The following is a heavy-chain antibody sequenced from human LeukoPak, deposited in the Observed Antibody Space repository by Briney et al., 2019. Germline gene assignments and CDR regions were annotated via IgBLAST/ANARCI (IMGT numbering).Heavy chain of an antibody. CDR1: GFTSSSYA. Sequence: SGGSLRLSCAASGFTSSSYAMHWVRQAPGKGLEWVAVISYDGSNKYYADSVKGRFTISRDNSKNTLYLQMNSLRAEDTAVYYCARDEGYYDILTGYYFRDHWGQGTLVTVSS. D-gene: IGHD3-9*01. V-gene: IGHV3-30-3*01. CDR3: ARDEGYYDILTGYYFRDH. CDR2: ISYDGSNK. J-gene: IGHJ4*02.